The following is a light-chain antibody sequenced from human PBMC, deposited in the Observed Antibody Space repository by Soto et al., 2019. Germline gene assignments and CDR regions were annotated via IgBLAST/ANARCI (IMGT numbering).Light chain of an antibody. CDR2: GAS. CDR3: QQYGSSPRT. J-gene: IGKJ4*01. V-gene: IGKV3-20*01. Sequence: EIVLTQSPGTLSSSPGERATLSCRASQSVSSSYLAWYQQKPGQAPRLLIYGASSSATGIPDRFSGSGSGTDFTLTISRLEPEDFAVYYCQQYGSSPRTFGGGTKVEIK. CDR1: QSVSSSY.